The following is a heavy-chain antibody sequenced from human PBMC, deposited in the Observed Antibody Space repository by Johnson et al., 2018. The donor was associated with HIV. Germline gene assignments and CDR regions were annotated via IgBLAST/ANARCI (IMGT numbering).Heavy chain of an antibody. CDR1: GFTFSSYA. J-gene: IGHJ3*02. D-gene: IGHD6-6*01. CDR2: ISSNGGST. CDR3: AKEASYSSSSWSHYAFDI. Sequence: DVQVVESGGGLVQPGGSLRLSCAASGFTFSSYAMHWVRQAPGKGLEYVSAISSNGGSTYYATSVKVRFTIFRDNSKNTLYLQMNSLRAEDTAVYYVAKEASYSSSSWSHYAFDIWGQGTMVTVSS. V-gene: IGHV3-64*01.